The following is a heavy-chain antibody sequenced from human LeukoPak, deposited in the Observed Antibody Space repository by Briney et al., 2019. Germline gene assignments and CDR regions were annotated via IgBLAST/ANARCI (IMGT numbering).Heavy chain of an antibody. CDR1: GFTFSSYG. CDR2: ISYDGSNN. D-gene: IGHD5-24*01. CDR3: ARGDGYDY. Sequence: GGSLRLSCAASGFTFSSYGMHWVRQAPGKGLEWVGLISYDGSNNYYADSVKGRFTISRDNSENTLYLQMKSLRAEDTAVYYCARGDGYDYWGQGTLVTVSS. V-gene: IGHV3-30*03. J-gene: IGHJ4*02.